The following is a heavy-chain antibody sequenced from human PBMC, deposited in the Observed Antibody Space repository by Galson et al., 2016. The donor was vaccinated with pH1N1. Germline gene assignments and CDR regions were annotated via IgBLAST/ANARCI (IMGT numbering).Heavy chain of an antibody. CDR3: ARAHGYSSGWYDY. CDR1: GSTFSSYG. D-gene: IGHD6-19*01. J-gene: IGHJ4*02. CDR2: IWYDGSNK. V-gene: IGHV3-33*01. Sequence: SLRLSCAASGSTFSSYGMHWVRQAPGKGLEWVAVIWYDGSNKYYADSVKGRFTISRDNSKNTLYLQMNSLRAEDTAVYYCARAHGYSSGWYDYWGQGTLVTVSS.